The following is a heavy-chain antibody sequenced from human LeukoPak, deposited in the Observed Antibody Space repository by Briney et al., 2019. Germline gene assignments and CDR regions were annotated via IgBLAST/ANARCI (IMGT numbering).Heavy chain of an antibody. V-gene: IGHV4-31*03. Sequence: SQTLSLTCTVSGDSISSGGYYWSWIRQHPGKGLEWIGYIYYSGSTYYNPSLKSRVTISVDTSKNQFSLKLSSVTAADTAVYYCARGNGDYGAPYWYFDLWGRGTLVTVSS. CDR3: ARGNGDYGAPYWYFDL. D-gene: IGHD4-17*01. CDR2: IYYSGST. CDR1: GDSISSGGYY. J-gene: IGHJ2*01.